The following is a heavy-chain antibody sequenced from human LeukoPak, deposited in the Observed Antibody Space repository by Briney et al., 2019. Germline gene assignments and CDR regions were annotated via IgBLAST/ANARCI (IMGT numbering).Heavy chain of an antibody. J-gene: IGHJ5*02. CDR2: IYSGGNT. V-gene: IGHV3-53*05. CDR3: ARGANYDFWSGYITDGYNWFDP. CDR1: GFTVSSYC. D-gene: IGHD3-3*01. Sequence: GGSLRLSCKASGFTVSSYCMSWVRQAPGKGLEWVALIYSGGNTDYADSVKGRFTISRDNSKNTLYLQMNSLRAEDTAVYYCARGANYDFWSGYITDGYNWFDPWGQGTLVTVSS.